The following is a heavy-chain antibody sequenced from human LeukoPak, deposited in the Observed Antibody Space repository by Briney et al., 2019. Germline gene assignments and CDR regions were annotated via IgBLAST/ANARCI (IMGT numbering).Heavy chain of an antibody. J-gene: IGHJ6*03. CDR3: ARDLRSYGYYYYYYMDV. D-gene: IGHD1-26*01. V-gene: IGHV4-39*07. CDR2: IYYSGST. Sequence: SETLSLTCTVSGGSISSSSYYWGWIRQPPGKGLEWIGSIYYSGSTYYNPSLKSRVTISVDTSKNQFSLKLSSVTAADTAVYYCARDLRSYGYYYYYYMDVWGKGTTVTVSS. CDR1: GGSISSSSYY.